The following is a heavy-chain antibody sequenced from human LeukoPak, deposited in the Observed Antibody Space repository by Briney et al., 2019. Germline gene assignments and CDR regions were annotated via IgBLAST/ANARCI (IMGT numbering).Heavy chain of an antibody. CDR2: INPSDGTT. J-gene: IGHJ4*02. CDR1: GFTFTSCC. D-gene: IGHD1-26*01. Sequence: ASVKVSCKASGFTFTSCCMHWVRQAPGQGLEWMGIINPSDGTTRHAQKFQGRATMARDTSTNTVYMELSSLRSDDTALYYCAKEPNSGTYYFDNWGQGTLVTVSS. V-gene: IGHV1-46*01. CDR3: AKEPNSGTYYFDN.